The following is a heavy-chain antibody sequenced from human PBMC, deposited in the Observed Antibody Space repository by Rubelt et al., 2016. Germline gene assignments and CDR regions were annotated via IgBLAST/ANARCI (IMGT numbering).Heavy chain of an antibody. CDR1: GGTFSSYA. CDR2: IIPIFGTA. Sequence: PGSSVKVSCKASGGTFSSYAISWVRQAPGQGLEWMGGIIPIFGTANYAQKFQGRVTITADESTRTAYMELSSLRSEDTGVYYCASSPEGYYYDSPPAFQHWGQGTLVTVSS. J-gene: IGHJ1*01. V-gene: IGHV1-69*01. D-gene: IGHD3-22*01. CDR3: ASSPEGYYYDSPPAFQH.